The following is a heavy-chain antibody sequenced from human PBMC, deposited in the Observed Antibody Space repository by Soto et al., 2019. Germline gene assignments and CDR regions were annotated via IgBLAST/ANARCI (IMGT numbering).Heavy chain of an antibody. D-gene: IGHD3-10*01. Sequence: GESLKISCNGSGYSFTSYWIGWVRQMPGKGLEWMGIIYPGDSDTRYSPSFQGQVTISADKSISTAYLQWSSLKASDTAMYYCARLPGRGSSRKDYYYYMDVWGKGTTVTVSS. CDR1: GYSFTSYW. CDR2: IYPGDSDT. J-gene: IGHJ6*03. CDR3: ARLPGRGSSRKDYYYYMDV. V-gene: IGHV5-51*01.